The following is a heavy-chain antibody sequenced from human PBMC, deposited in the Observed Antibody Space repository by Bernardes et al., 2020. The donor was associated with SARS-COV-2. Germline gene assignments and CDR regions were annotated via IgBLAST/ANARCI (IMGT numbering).Heavy chain of an antibody. J-gene: IGHJ3*02. Sequence: ASVKVSCRASGYTFTAYYVHWVRQAPGQGLECMAWINPDNGVTDYAPKFQDRMSLTRDRSTSTIYMELFGLRSDDSAIYYCARDPTVVGPDNPFDIWGQGTIVTVSS. CDR3: ARDPTVVGPDNPFDI. V-gene: IGHV1-2*02. CDR1: GYTFTAYY. CDR2: INPDNGVT.